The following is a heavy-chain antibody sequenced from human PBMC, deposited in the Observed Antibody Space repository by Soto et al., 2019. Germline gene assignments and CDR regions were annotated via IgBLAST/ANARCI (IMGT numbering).Heavy chain of an antibody. D-gene: IGHD1-1*01. CDR2: ISDDGSNK. J-gene: IGHJ4*02. CDR1: GFTFSSYA. Sequence: QVQLVESGGGVVQPGRSLRLSCAASGFTFSSYAMHWVRQAPGKGLEWVAVISDDGSNKYYADSVKGRFTISRDNSKNTLYLQMNSLRAEDTAVYYCASPRLSSDGTTPIDYWGQGTLVNVSS. CDR3: ASPRLSSDGTTPIDY. V-gene: IGHV3-30-3*01.